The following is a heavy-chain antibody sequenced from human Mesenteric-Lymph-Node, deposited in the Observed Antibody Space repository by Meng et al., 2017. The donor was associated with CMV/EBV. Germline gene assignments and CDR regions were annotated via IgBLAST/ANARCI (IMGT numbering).Heavy chain of an antibody. D-gene: IGHD7-27*01. CDR2: IIPIVGIT. J-gene: IGHJ4*02. Sequence: VKVSCKASGDTFNIYTCTWVRQAPGQRLEWMGRIIPIVGITNYAQKFQGRLTFTADASTSTAYMELSSLRSDDTAVYYCARGLPPGHWGQGTLVTVSS. CDR1: GDTFNIYT. CDR3: ARGLPPGH. V-gene: IGHV1-69*02.